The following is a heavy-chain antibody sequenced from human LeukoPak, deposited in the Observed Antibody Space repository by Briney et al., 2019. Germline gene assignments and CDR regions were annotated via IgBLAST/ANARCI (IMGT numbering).Heavy chain of an antibody. V-gene: IGHV3-33*01. CDR3: ARDTYYHYYDSSGYYTDY. CDR1: GFTFSSYG. D-gene: IGHD3-22*01. CDR2: IWYDGSNK. Sequence: RRSLRLSCAASGFTFSSYGMHWVRQAPGKGLEWVAVIWYDGSNKYYADSVNGRITISRDNSKNTLYLQMNSLRAEDTAVYYCARDTYYHYYDSSGYYTDYWGQGTMVTVSS. J-gene: IGHJ4*02.